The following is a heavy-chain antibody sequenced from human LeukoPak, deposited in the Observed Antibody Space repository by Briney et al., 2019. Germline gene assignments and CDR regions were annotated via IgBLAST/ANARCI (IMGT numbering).Heavy chain of an antibody. CDR3: ARRGGDTAMVSYYYYYMDV. CDR1: GFTFSSYS. D-gene: IGHD5-18*01. Sequence: PGGSLRLSCAASGFTFSSYSMNWVRQAPGKGLEWVSSISSSSSYIYYADSVKGRFTISRDNAKNSLYLQMNSLRAEDTAVYYCARRGGDTAMVSYYYYYMDVWGKGTTVTVSS. V-gene: IGHV3-21*01. CDR2: ISSSSSYI. J-gene: IGHJ6*03.